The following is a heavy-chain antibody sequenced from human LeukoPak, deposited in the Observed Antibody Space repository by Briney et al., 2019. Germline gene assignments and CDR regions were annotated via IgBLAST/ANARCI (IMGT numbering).Heavy chain of an antibody. V-gene: IGHV4-34*01. CDR3: ARGGYSDFDY. CDR2: INHSGST. D-gene: IGHD4-11*01. CDR1: GGSFSGYY. Sequence: SETLSLTCAAYGGSFSGYYWSWIRQPPGKGLEWIGEINHSGSTNYNPSLKSRVTISVDTSKNQFSLKLSSVTAADTAVYYCARGGYSDFDYWGQGTLVTVSS. J-gene: IGHJ4*02.